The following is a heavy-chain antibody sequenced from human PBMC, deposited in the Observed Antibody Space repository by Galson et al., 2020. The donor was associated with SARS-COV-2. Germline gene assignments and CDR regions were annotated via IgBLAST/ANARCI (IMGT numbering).Heavy chain of an antibody. D-gene: IGHD2-2*02. CDR1: GFTFSSYD. Sequence: WGSLRLSCAASGFTFSSYDMHWVRQAPGKGLEWVAFIRYDGSNKYYADSVKGRFTISRDNSKNTLYLQMNSMRAEDTAVYYCAKDPCSSTSCYISDYMDVWGKGTTVTVSS. V-gene: IGHV3-30*02. CDR3: AKDPCSSTSCYISDYMDV. CDR2: IRYDGSNK. J-gene: IGHJ6*03.